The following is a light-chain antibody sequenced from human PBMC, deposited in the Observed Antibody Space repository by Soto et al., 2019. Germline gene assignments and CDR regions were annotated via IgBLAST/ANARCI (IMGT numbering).Light chain of an antibody. CDR2: DVS. Sequence: QSDLTQPASVSGSPGQSITISCTGTSSDVGGYNYVSWYQQHPGKAPKFIIYDVSYRPSGVSTRFSGTKSGNTASLTISRLQADDEADYYCCSYTSTNTLWVFGGGTKLTVL. J-gene: IGLJ3*02. CDR1: SSDVGGYNY. V-gene: IGLV2-14*03. CDR3: CSYTSTNTLWV.